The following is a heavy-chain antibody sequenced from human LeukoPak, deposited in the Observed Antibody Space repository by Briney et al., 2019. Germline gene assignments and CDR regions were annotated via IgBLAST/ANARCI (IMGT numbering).Heavy chain of an antibody. CDR3: ARHVMGYCSSTSCSRRAYYYYYMDV. CDR2: IYYSGST. CDR1: GGSISSSSYY. D-gene: IGHD2-2*01. J-gene: IGHJ6*03. V-gene: IGHV4-39*01. Sequence: SETLSLTCTVSGGSISSSSYYWSWIRQPPGKGLEWIGSIYYSGSTYYNPSLKSRVTISVDTSKNQFSLKLGSVTAADTAVYYCARHVMGYCSSTSCSRRAYYYYYMDVWGKGTTVTVSS.